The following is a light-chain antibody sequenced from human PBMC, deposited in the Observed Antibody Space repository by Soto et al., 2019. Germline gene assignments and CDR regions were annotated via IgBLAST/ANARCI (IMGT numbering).Light chain of an antibody. V-gene: IGLV2-14*03. CDR3: SSHSSTSPYV. CDR2: DVS. CDR1: STDVGGYNY. J-gene: IGLJ1*01. Sequence: QSALTQPASVSGSPGQWIAVSCTGTSTDVGGYNYVSWYQHHPGKAPNLMIYDVSNRPSGVSNRFSGSKSGNTASLTISGLQAEDEADYYCSSHSSTSPYVFGTGTKLTVL.